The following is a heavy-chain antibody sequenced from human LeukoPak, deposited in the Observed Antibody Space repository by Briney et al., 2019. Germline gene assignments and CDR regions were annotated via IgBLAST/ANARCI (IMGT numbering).Heavy chain of an antibody. CDR3: TRERHGDYGGYYLDS. V-gene: IGHV4-31*03. J-gene: IGHJ4*02. CDR2: IHYSGST. D-gene: IGHD4-17*01. CDR1: GGSISSGAYY. Sequence: SQTLSLTCPVSGGSISSGAYYWSWIRQRSGKGLEWICYIHYSGSTYSNPSLKSRVRISIDTSKNQFSQRLSSVTAADSAIYYCTRERHGDYGGYYLDSWGQGSLVSVSS.